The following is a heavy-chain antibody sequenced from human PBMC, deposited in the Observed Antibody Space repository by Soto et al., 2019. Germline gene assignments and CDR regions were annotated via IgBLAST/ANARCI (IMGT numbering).Heavy chain of an antibody. Sequence: PGGSLRLSCAASGCTFSSYAMSWVRQALGKGLEWVSAISGSGGSTYYADSVKGRFTISRDNSKNTLYLQMNSLRAEDTAVYYCAKAGDYGEQWLGPQHYWGQGTLVTVSS. J-gene: IGHJ4*02. V-gene: IGHV3-23*01. D-gene: IGHD6-19*01. CDR1: GCTFSSYA. CDR2: ISGSGGST. CDR3: AKAGDYGEQWLGPQHY.